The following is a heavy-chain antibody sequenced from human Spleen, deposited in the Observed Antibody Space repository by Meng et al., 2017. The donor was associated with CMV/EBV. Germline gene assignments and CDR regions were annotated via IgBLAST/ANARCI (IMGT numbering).Heavy chain of an antibody. J-gene: IGHJ5*02. CDR1: GYTFTSYY. D-gene: IGHD4-23*01. CDR2: INPSGGST. V-gene: IGHV1-46*01. Sequence: ASVKVSCKASGYTFTSYYMHWVRQAPGQGLEWMGIINPSGGSTSYAQKFQGRVTMTTDTSTSTAYMELSSLRSEDTAVYYCARGLAGGNSLSEWFDPWGQGTLVTVSS. CDR3: ARGLAGGNSLSEWFDP.